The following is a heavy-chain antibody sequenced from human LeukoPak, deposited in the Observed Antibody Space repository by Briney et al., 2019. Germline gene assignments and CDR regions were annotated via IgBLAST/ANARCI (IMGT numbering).Heavy chain of an antibody. V-gene: IGHV1-2*06. D-gene: IGHD3-10*01. CDR3: ARDQVMVRGALRLRVLDY. CDR1: GYTFTGYY. J-gene: IGHJ4*02. CDR2: INPNSGGT. Sequence: ASVKVSCKASGYTFTGYYMHWLRQAPGQGLEWMGRINPNSGGTNYAQQFQGRVTMTRDTSISTAYMELSRLRSDDTAVYYCARDQVMVRGALRLRVLDYWGQGTLVTVSS.